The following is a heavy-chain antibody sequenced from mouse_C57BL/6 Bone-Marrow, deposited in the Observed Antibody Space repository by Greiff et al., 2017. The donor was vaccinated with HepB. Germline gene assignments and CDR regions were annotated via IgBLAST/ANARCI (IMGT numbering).Heavy chain of an antibody. V-gene: IGHV5-9-1*02. CDR3: TRDWDYYFDY. J-gene: IGHJ2*01. CDR1: GFTFSSYA. D-gene: IGHD4-1*01. CDR2: ISSGGDYI. Sequence: EVKVEESGEGLVKPGGSLKLSCAASGFTFSSYAMSWVRQTPEKRLEWVAYISSGGDYIYYADTVKGRFTISRDNARNTLYLQMSSLKSEDTAMYYCTRDWDYYFDYWGQGTTLTVSS.